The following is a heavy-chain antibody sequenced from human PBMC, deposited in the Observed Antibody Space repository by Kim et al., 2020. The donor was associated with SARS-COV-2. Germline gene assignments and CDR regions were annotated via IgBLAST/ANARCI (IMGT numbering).Heavy chain of an antibody. Sequence: GRFTRSRDNAKNSLYLQMNSLRDEDTAVYYCARVIGNWNGQLHYYYGMDVWGQGTTVTVSS. D-gene: IGHD1-20*01. V-gene: IGHV3-48*02. CDR3: ARVIGNWNGQLHYYYGMDV. J-gene: IGHJ6*02.